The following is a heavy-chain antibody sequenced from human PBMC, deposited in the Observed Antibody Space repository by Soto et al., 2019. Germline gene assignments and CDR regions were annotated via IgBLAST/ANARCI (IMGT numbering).Heavy chain of an antibody. CDR3: ARSGYGDYYYYGMDV. J-gene: IGHJ6*02. CDR1: GGTFSSYT. Sequence: QVQLVQSGAEVKKPGSSVKVSCKASGGTFSSYTISWVRQAPGQGLEWMGRIIPILGIANYAQKFQGRVTITADKSTSTAYMELSSLRSEDTAVYCCARSGYGDYYYYGMDVWGQGTTVTVSS. D-gene: IGHD6-25*01. V-gene: IGHV1-69*02. CDR2: IIPILGIA.